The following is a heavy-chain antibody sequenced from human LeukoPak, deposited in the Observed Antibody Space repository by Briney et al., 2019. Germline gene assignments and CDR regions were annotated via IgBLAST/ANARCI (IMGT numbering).Heavy chain of an antibody. V-gene: IGHV3-23*01. CDR1: GFTFSSYA. Sequence: PGGSLRLSCAASGFTFSSYAMSWVRQAPGKGLEWVSLITGSSGKTYYADSVKGRFTISRDNSKSTLDLQMNSLRAEDTAVYYCAKSYYYDSSGYDYWGQGTLVTVSS. D-gene: IGHD3-22*01. J-gene: IGHJ4*02. CDR3: AKSYYYDSSGYDY. CDR2: ITGSSGKT.